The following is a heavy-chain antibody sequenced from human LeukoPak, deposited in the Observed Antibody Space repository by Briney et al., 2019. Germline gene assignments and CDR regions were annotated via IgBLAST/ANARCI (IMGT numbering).Heavy chain of an antibody. D-gene: IGHD3-22*01. CDR2: INPNSGGT. J-gene: IGHJ4*02. V-gene: IGHV1-2*02. Sequence: ASVKVSCKASGYTFTSYGISWVRQAPGQGLEWMGWINPNSGGTNYAQKFQGRVTMTRDTSISTAYMELSRLRSDDTAVYYCARDLNYYDSSGYYLKTVSKAAYWGQGTLVTVSS. CDR1: GYTFTSYG. CDR3: ARDLNYYDSSGYYLKTVSKAAY.